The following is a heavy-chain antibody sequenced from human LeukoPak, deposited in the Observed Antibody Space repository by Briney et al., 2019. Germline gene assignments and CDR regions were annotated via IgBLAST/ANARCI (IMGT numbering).Heavy chain of an antibody. V-gene: IGHV3-23*01. CDR2: ISGSGGST. CDR1: GFTFSSYA. D-gene: IGHD2-15*01. J-gene: IGHJ5*02. CDR3: AKVSLVVAATPAWFDP. Sequence: PGGSLRLSCAASGFTFSSYAMSWVRQAPGKGLEWVSAISGSGGSTYYADSVKGRFTISRDNSKNTLYLQMNSLRAEDTAVYYCAKVSLVVAATPAWFDPWGQGTLVTVSS.